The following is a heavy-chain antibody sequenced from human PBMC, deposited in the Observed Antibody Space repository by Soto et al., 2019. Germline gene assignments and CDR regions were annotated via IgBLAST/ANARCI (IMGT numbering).Heavy chain of an antibody. CDR2: ITNTGGDT. Sequence: GGSLRLSCAASGFTFSNYAMSWVRQAPGKGLEWVSVITNTGGDTLYADSVKGRFTISRDNSKSTLYLQMNSLRAEDAAIYYCAKASGESYPGSRLFDYWGQGTRVTVSS. J-gene: IGHJ4*02. CDR3: AKASGESYPGSRLFDY. V-gene: IGHV3-23*01. CDR1: GFTFSNYA. D-gene: IGHD3-10*01.